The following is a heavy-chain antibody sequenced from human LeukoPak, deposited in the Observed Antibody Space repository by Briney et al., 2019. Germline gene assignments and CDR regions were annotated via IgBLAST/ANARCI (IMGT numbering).Heavy chain of an antibody. V-gene: IGHV4-59*01. CDR1: GGSISSFY. CDR3: ARGTAAAGFYFDY. D-gene: IGHD6-13*01. CDR2: IYYIGST. Sequence: KTSETLSLTCTVSGGSISSFYWSWIRQPPGKGLGWIGYIYYIGSTNYNPSLESRVTMSVDTSKNQFSLKLSSVTAADTAVYYCARGTAAAGFYFDYWGQGILVTVSS. J-gene: IGHJ4*02.